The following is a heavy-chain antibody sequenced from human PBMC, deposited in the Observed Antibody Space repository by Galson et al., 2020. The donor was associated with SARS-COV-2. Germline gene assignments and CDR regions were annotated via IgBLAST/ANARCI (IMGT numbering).Heavy chain of an antibody. D-gene: IGHD3-16*02. V-gene: IGHV3-33*01. Sequence: GGSLRLSCAASGFTFSSYGMHWVRHAPGKGLEWVAAIWYDVSNKYYADSVKGRFTISRDNSKNTLYLQMNSLGDEDTAVYYCARDRELGGLSLVAYGGEGTLVGVSS. CDR3: ARDRELGGLSLVAY. CDR1: GFTFSSYG. CDR2: IWYDVSNK. J-gene: IGHJ4*02.